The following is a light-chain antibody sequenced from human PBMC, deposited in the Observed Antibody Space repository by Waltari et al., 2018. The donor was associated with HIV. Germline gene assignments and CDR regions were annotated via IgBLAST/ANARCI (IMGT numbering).Light chain of an antibody. CDR1: QDIKNY. Sequence: DIQMTQSPSSLSASLGDRVTITCQASQDIKNYLNWYQQKPGKAPKLLIYDTSNLQTGVPSRFSGSGSGTDFTLIIDGLQPEDLATYYCQQYDSFSLTFGGGTKVEIK. J-gene: IGKJ4*01. V-gene: IGKV1-33*01. CDR2: DTS. CDR3: QQYDSFSLT.